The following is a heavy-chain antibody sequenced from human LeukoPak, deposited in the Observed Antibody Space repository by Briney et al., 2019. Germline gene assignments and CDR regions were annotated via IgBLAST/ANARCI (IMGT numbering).Heavy chain of an antibody. CDR1: GGSIRSSYYY. V-gene: IGHV4-39*07. Sequence: PSETLSLTCTVSGGSIRSSYYYWGWIRQPPGKGLEWIGSIYDSGSTYYNPSLKSRVTISVDTSKNQFSLKLSSVTAADTAVYYCARSVGATAKIDYWGQGTLVTVSS. CDR3: ARSVGATAKIDY. J-gene: IGHJ4*02. D-gene: IGHD1-26*01. CDR2: IYDSGST.